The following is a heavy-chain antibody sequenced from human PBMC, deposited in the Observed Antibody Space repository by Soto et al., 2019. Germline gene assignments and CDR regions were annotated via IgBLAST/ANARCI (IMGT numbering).Heavy chain of an antibody. CDR2: ISYDGSNK. Sequence: QVQLVESGGGVVQPGKSLRLSCAVSGFTFSSYGMDWVRQAPGEGLEWVAVISYDGSNKYYADSVKGRFTISRDNSKNTLYLQMSSLRADDTAVYYCAKDRMGAGVRGYFDYWGQGTLVTVSS. J-gene: IGHJ4*02. D-gene: IGHD3-10*01. CDR3: AKDRMGAGVRGYFDY. CDR1: GFTFSSYG. V-gene: IGHV3-30*18.